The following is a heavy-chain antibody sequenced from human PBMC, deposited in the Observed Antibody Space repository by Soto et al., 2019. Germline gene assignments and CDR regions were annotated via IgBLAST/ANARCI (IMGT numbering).Heavy chain of an antibody. Sequence: QLQLQESGSGLVKPSQTLSLTCAVSGGSISSGGYSWSWIRQPPGKGLEWIGYIYHSGSTYYNPSRESRVTIPVDRSKNQFSLKLSSVTAADTAVYYCARVIARMATILYFDYWGQGTLVTVSS. J-gene: IGHJ4*02. CDR3: ARVIARMATILYFDY. CDR1: GGSISSGGYS. D-gene: IGHD5-12*01. V-gene: IGHV4-30-2*01. CDR2: IYHSGST.